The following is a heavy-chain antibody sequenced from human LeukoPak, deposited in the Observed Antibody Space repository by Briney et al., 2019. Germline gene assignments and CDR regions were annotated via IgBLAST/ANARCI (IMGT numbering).Heavy chain of an antibody. CDR1: GDSISSSSYY. CDR2: IYYSGST. D-gene: IGHD5-18*01. V-gene: IGHV4-39*07. J-gene: IGHJ4*02. Sequence: PSETLSLICTVSGDSISSSSYYWGWIRQPPGKGLEWIGNIYYSGSTYYNPSLKSRVTISVDTSKNQFSLKLSSVTAADTAVYYCARAGDMSYSYGYNYWGQGTLVTVSS. CDR3: ARAGDMSYSYGYNY.